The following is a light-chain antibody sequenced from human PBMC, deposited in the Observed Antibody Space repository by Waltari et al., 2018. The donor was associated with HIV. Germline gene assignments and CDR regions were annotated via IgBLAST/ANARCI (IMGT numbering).Light chain of an antibody. J-gene: IGKJ1*01. CDR1: QSIFYSSSNANY. CDR2: WAS. V-gene: IGKV4-1*01. Sequence: DIVMTQSPHSLALSLGERATINCKSSQSIFYSSSNANYLAWYQQKPGQSPKLLSYWASSRASGVPDRFSGSGSRTDFTLSISSLQSEDVAVYFCQQYYSTPPTFGQGTRVEIK. CDR3: QQYYSTPPT.